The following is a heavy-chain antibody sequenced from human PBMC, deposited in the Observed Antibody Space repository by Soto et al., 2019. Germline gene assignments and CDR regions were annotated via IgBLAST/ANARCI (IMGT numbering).Heavy chain of an antibody. V-gene: IGHV3-66*01. CDR1: GFTVSSKY. CDR3: ATDRGYSGDY. CDR2: IQSGGPT. D-gene: IGHD3-10*01. J-gene: IGHJ4*02. Sequence: PGGSLRLSCAASGFTVSSKYMSWVRQAPGKGLEWVSLIQSGGPTYYADSVKGRFTISRDTSENTLHLQMDSLRAEDTAVYYCATDRGYSGDYRGRGALVNGSS.